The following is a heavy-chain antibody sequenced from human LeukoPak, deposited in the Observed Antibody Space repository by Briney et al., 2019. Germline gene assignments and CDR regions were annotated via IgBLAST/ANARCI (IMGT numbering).Heavy chain of an antibody. Sequence: PSETLSLTCTVSGGSINYDYWSWIRQSPGKRLEWIGYIHYSGATNYSPSLNSRVTISVDTSKNQFSLKLSSVTAADTALYYCAALRGASTAVFDSWGQGTLVTVSS. D-gene: IGHD2-21*02. J-gene: IGHJ4*02. CDR3: AALRGASTAVFDS. CDR1: GGSINYDY. CDR2: IHYSGAT. V-gene: IGHV4-59*08.